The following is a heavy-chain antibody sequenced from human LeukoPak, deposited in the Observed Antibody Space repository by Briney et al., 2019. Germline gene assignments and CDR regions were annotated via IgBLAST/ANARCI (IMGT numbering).Heavy chain of an antibody. CDR1: GGSISSYY. Sequence: PSETLSLTCTVSGGSISSYYWSWIRQPPGKGLEWIGYIYYSGSTNYNPSLKSRVTISVDTSKNQFSLRLSSVTAADTAVYYCARQNFRWELPGYWGQGTLVTVSS. CDR3: ARQNFRWELPGY. CDR2: IYYSGST. V-gene: IGHV4-59*08. J-gene: IGHJ4*02. D-gene: IGHD1-26*01.